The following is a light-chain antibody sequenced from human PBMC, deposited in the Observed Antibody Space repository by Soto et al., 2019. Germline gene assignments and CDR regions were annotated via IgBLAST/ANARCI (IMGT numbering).Light chain of an antibody. J-gene: IGLJ1*01. CDR2: DIR. CDR3: SSYTSSSTRV. V-gene: IGLV2-14*03. Sequence: QSALTQPASVSGSPGQSITISCTGTRSDVGGYKYVSWYQQHTGKAPKLILYDIRNRPSGVSNRFSGSKSGNTASLTISGLQAEDEADYYCSSYTSSSTRVFGTGTKLTVL. CDR1: RSDVGGYKY.